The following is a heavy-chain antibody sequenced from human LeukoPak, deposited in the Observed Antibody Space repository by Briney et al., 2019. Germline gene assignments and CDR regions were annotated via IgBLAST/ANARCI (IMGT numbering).Heavy chain of an antibody. V-gene: IGHV1-58*01. Sequence: SVKVSCKASGFTFTSSAVQWVRQARGQRLEWIGWIVVGSGNTNYAQKFQERVTITRDMSTSTAYMELSSLRSEDTAVYYCARAGDGADLFDYWGQGTLVTVSS. J-gene: IGHJ4*02. CDR3: ARAGDGADLFDY. D-gene: IGHD2-21*02. CDR1: GFTFTSSA. CDR2: IVVGSGNT.